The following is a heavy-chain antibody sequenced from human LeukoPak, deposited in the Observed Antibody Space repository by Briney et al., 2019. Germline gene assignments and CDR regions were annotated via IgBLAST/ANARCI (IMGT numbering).Heavy chain of an antibody. D-gene: IGHD5-24*01. Sequence: ASVTVSCKASGYTFTSYGITWVRQAPGQGLEWMGWVNAYNGDTIYAQKLQDRVSITTDTSTSTAYMDLRSLRSDDTAVYYCARDRAYEMATILYYYYYTEVWGKGTTVTISS. J-gene: IGHJ6*03. CDR3: ARDRAYEMATILYYYYYTEV. CDR2: VNAYNGDT. V-gene: IGHV1-18*01. CDR1: GYTFTSYG.